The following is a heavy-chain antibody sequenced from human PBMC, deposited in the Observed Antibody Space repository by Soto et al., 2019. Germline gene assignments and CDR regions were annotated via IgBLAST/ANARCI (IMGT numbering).Heavy chain of an antibody. J-gene: IGHJ3*02. V-gene: IGHV1-2*02. CDR3: ARGGGVGVAGSAAFDM. CDR2: INPATGAA. CDR1: GYPVTAYY. Sequence: QLHLVQSGAVVKKPGASVTVSCSASGYPVTAYYMHWVRQAPGRGLGWMGGINPATGAAKYTQTFPGRVTLARDTSTRTVFMELRGLTSEDAAVFYCARGGGVGVAGSAAFDMWGQGTLVTVSS. D-gene: IGHD3-3*01.